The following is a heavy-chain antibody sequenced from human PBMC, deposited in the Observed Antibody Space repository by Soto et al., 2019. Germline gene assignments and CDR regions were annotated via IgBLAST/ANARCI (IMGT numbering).Heavy chain of an antibody. V-gene: IGHV3-23*01. CDR1: GFTFSSHA. CDR2: MSGGAEGA. CDR3: ARDLWWYLH. Sequence: EVQLLESGGVLVQPGGALRLSCAASGFTFSSHAMSWVSQAPGKGLEWLSSMSGGAEGAYYPDSEKGRFTISRDNSKNTLYLQMNSLRAEDTAVYYCARDLWWYLHWGQGTLVTVSS. J-gene: IGHJ4*02. D-gene: IGHD2-15*01.